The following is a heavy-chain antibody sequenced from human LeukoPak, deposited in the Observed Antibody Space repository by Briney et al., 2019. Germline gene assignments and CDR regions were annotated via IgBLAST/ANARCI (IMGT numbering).Heavy chain of an antibody. D-gene: IGHD3-22*01. Sequence: GGSLGLSCAASGFTFSSYGMTWLRQTPAKGLEWVSAISGSGETTYYSDFVKGRFTISRDNSKNTLFLQMNSLRVEDAAMYYCAKTHGYFDQWGQGTLVAVSS. J-gene: IGHJ4*02. CDR2: ISGSGETT. V-gene: IGHV3-23*01. CDR3: AKTHGYFDQ. CDR1: GFTFSSYG.